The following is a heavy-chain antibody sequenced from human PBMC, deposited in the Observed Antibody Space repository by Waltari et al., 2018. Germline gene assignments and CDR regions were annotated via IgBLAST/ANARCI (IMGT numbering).Heavy chain of an antibody. CDR3: QVYGDYRGYYFDY. J-gene: IGHJ4*02. CDR2: ISGSGGSK. V-gene: IGHV3-23*01. CDR1: GFTFSSYA. Sequence: EVQLLESGGGLVQPGGSLRLSCAASGFTFSSYAMSWVRQAPGKGLEWVSAISGSGGSKYYADSGKGRFTISRDNSKNTLYLQMNSLRAEDTAVYYCQVYGDYRGYYFDYWGQGTLVTVSS. D-gene: IGHD4-17*01.